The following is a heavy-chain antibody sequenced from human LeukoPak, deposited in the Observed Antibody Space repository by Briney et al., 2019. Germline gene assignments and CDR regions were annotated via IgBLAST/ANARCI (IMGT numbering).Heavy chain of an antibody. CDR2: IIPISGTT. D-gene: IGHD1-26*01. J-gene: IGHJ5*02. Sequence: SVKVSCKTSGGTFTGYAITWVRQAPGQGLEWMGKIIPISGTTNYAQKFQGRVTFTADESTSTAYMELSSLRSEDTALYYCARKLRLGGNWFDPWGQGTLVTVSS. CDR1: GGTFTGYA. V-gene: IGHV1-69*15. CDR3: ARKLRLGGNWFDP.